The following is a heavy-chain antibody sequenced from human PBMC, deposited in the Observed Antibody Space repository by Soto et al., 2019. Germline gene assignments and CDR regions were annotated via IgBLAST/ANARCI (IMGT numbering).Heavy chain of an antibody. CDR3: AKKEGGCYSSLYFHH. J-gene: IGHJ4*02. V-gene: IGHV3-23*01. CDR2: ISGSGSNT. Sequence: EVQLLEYGGGLVQPGGSLRLSCAASGFTFSGYAMSWVRQTPGKGLECVSGISGSGSNTYYADSVKGRFTISRDNSGNTLYLQMNSLRADDTAVYYCAKKEGGCYSSLYFHHWGQGTLVTVSS. D-gene: IGHD1-26*01. CDR1: GFTFSGYA.